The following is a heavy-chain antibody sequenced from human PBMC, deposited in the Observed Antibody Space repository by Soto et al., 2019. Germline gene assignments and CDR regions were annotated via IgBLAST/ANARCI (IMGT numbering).Heavy chain of an antibody. CDR3: ARDSSRLDY. CDR2: TSSSSITI. J-gene: IGHJ4*02. V-gene: IGHV3-48*01. CDR1: RFTFSSYS. Sequence: DVQLVESGGGSVQPGGSLRLSCAASRFTFSSYSMNWVRQAPGKGLEWVSYTSSSSITIYYADSVKGRFTISRDNAKNSLYLQMSSLRAEDTAVYYCARDSSRLDYWGQGTLVTVSS.